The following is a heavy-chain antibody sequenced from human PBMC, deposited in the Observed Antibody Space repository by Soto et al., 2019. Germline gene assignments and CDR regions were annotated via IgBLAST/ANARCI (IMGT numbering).Heavy chain of an antibody. Sequence: PSETLSLTCAVSGGSISSSNWWSWVRQPPGKGLEWIGEIYHSGSTNYNPSLKSRVTISVDKSKNQFSLKLSSVTAADTAVYYCARVEETTWYYYGRDVGGKGTSVTVPS. CDR2: IYHSGST. CDR1: GGSISSSNW. V-gene: IGHV4-4*02. D-gene: IGHD1-7*01. CDR3: ARVEETTWYYYGRDV. J-gene: IGHJ6*04.